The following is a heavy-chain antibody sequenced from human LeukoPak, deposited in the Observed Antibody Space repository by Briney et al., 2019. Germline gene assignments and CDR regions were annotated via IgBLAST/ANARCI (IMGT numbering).Heavy chain of an antibody. CDR2: IYYSGST. CDR1: GGSISSSSYY. CDR3: ARSRWAVPAANYYFDY. Sequence: PSETLSLTCTVSGGSISSSSYYWGWIRQPPGKGLEWIGSIYYSGSTYYNPSLKSRVTISVDTSKNQFSLKLSSVTAADTAVYYCARSRWAVPAANYYFDYWGQGTLVTVSS. D-gene: IGHD2-2*01. V-gene: IGHV4-39*07. J-gene: IGHJ4*02.